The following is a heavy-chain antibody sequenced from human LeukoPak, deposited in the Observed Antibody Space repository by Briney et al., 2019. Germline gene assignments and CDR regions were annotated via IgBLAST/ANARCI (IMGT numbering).Heavy chain of an antibody. J-gene: IGHJ4*02. V-gene: IGHV4-39*07. CDR2: IYYSGNT. CDR3: ARDSFVTMNGPFFDY. D-gene: IGHD4/OR15-4a*01. Sequence: PSETLSLTCTVSGGSISSSSYYWGWIRQPPGKGLEWIGSIYYSGNTNYNPSLKSRVTISVDTSKLSLKLSSVTAADTAVYYCARDSFVTMNGPFFDYWGQGTLVTVSS. CDR1: GGSISSSSYY.